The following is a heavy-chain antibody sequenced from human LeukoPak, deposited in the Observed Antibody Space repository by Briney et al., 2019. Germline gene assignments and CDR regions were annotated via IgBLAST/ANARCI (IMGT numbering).Heavy chain of an antibody. CDR2: IYYSGST. Sequence: PSETLSLTCTVSGGSISSSSYYWGWIRQPPGKGLEWIGSIYYSGSTYYNPSLKSRVTISVDTSKNQFSLKLSSVTAADTAVYYCARHRYVVVPAAMGYWGQGTLVTVSS. V-gene: IGHV4-39*01. J-gene: IGHJ4*02. D-gene: IGHD2-2*01. CDR1: GGSISSSSYY. CDR3: ARHRYVVVPAAMGY.